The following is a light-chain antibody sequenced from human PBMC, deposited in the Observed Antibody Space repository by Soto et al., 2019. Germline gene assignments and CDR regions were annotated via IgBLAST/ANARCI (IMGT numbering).Light chain of an antibody. CDR3: AAWDDSLRVFV. V-gene: IGLV1-44*01. J-gene: IGLJ2*01. CDR1: TSNIGSRT. Sequence: QSVLTQPPSASGTPGQRVSISCSGGTSNIGSRTVNWYQHLPPTAPKLLIHRNNQRPPGVSDRFSGSKSDTSASLAISGLQSEDEADYYCAAWDDSLRVFVFGGGTQLTVL. CDR2: RNN.